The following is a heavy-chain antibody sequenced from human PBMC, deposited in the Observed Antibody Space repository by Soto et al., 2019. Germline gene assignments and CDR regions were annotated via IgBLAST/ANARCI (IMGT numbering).Heavy chain of an antibody. J-gene: IGHJ4*02. CDR1: GFTFDTYA. CDR3: AKGFRSLEWYSLAPFDY. D-gene: IGHD3-3*01. Sequence: GGSLRLSCVASGFTFDTYALNWVRQAPGKGLEWVSAIGSNGSTYYADSVKGRFTISRDTPKKTLYLQMNSLRVEDTAKYYCAKGFRSLEWYSLAPFDYWGQGALVTVSS. V-gene: IGHV3-23*01. CDR2: IGSNGST.